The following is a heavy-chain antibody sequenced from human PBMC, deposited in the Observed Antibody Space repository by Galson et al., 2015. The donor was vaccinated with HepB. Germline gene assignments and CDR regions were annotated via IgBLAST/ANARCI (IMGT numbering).Heavy chain of an antibody. J-gene: IGHJ6*02. CDR2: IWYDGSNK. CDR3: AREGYYGSGSPAVTYAGMDV. D-gene: IGHD3-10*01. Sequence: SLRLSCAPSGFTFSVYALHWVRQAPGKGLEWVAIIWYDGSNKYYSDSVKGRFTIPRDNSQNTLYLHMNSLRAEDTAVYYCAREGYYGSGSPAVTYAGMDVWGQGTTVTVSS. V-gene: IGHV3-33*01. CDR1: GFTFSVYA.